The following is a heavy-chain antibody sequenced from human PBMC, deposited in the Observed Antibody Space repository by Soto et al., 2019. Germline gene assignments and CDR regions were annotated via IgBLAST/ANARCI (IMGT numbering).Heavy chain of an antibody. J-gene: IGHJ4*02. CDR1: GFTFSTYG. V-gene: IGHV3-30*18. CDR3: AKSVYNWNDEFFDY. CDR2: ISYDGNNK. Sequence: QVQLVESGGGVVQPGRSLRLSCAASGFTFSTYGMHWVRQAPGKGLEWVAVISYDGNNKYYADSVKGRFTISRDNSKNKVYVQMSSLRAEDTAVYYCAKSVYNWNDEFFDYWGQGTLVTVSS. D-gene: IGHD1-1*01.